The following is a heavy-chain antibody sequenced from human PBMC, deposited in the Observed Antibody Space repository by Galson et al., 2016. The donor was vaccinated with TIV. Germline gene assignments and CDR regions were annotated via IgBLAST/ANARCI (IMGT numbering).Heavy chain of an antibody. CDR3: TRGIAARPAIAADAFDV. Sequence: ETLSLTCAVSGGSMTSYYWNWFRQSPGKGLEWIAYIYSSGGTNSNPSLRSRLTISVDTSKNQFSLRLYSVTAADTAIYYCTRGIAARPAIAADAFDVWGPGTMVAVSS. CDR2: IYSSGGT. CDR1: GGSMTSYY. D-gene: IGHD6-6*01. J-gene: IGHJ3*01. V-gene: IGHV4-59*01.